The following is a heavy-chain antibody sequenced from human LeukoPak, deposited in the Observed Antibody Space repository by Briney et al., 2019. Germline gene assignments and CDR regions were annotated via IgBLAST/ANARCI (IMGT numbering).Heavy chain of an antibody. CDR3: ARPFVPAAALDAFDI. D-gene: IGHD2-2*01. CDR1: GGSISSSSYY. J-gene: IGHJ3*02. Sequence: PSETLSLTCTVSGGSISSSSYYWGWIRQPPGKGLEWIGSIYYSGSTYYNPSLKSRVTISVDTSKNQFSLKLSSVTAADTAVYYCARPFVPAAALDAFDIWGQGTMVTVSS. V-gene: IGHV4-39*01. CDR2: IYYSGST.